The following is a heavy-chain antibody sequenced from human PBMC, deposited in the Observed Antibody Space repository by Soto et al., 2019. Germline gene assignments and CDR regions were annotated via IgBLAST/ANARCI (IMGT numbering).Heavy chain of an antibody. Sequence: QVQLVQSGPEVKEPGASLRVSCKASGYTFSSYAISWVRQAPGQGLEWLGWISAYNGNARYAEKLQGRVSMTTDTSTSTVYMEMRSLRSDDTAGYYCARHRHYYGSGTYHPFAYWGQGTLVTVSS. V-gene: IGHV1-18*01. CDR1: GYTFSSYA. D-gene: IGHD3-10*01. CDR3: ARHRHYYGSGTYHPFAY. J-gene: IGHJ4*02. CDR2: ISAYNGNA.